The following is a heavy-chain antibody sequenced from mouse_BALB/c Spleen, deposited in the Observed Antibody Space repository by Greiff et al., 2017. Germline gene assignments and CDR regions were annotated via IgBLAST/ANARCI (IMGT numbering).Heavy chain of an antibody. V-gene: IGHV5-12-2*01. D-gene: IGHD1-1*01. CDR2: ISNGGGST. CDR1: GFTFSSYT. CDR3: SRYYYGSSYPFAY. J-gene: IGHJ3*01. Sequence: EVKLVESGGGLVKPGGSLKLSCAASGFTFSSYTMSWVRQTPEKRLEWVAYISNGGGSTYYPDTVKGRFTISRDNAKTTLYMQMSSLKSEDTAIYYCSRYYYGSSYPFAYWGQGTLVTVSA.